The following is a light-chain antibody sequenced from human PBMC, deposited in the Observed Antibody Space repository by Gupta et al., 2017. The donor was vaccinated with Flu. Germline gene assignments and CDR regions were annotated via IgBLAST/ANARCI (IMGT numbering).Light chain of an antibody. CDR1: SSNIGTNT. CDR2: SIN. Sequence: SVLPQPPSASWTPGQRVTISCSGSSSNIGTNTLNWYQQIPGTAPKLLNYSINQGPSGVPDRFSGSKAGTSAAMAISGIKSEDEGDYYCEAWDVSVDGPVFGGGTKLTVL. V-gene: IGLV1-44*01. J-gene: IGLJ2*01. CDR3: EAWDVSVDGPV.